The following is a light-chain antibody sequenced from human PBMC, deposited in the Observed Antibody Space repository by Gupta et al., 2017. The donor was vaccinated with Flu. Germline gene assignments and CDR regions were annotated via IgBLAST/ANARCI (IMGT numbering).Light chain of an antibody. CDR2: QAS. CDR1: ETISSW. J-gene: IGKJ1*01. Sequence: DLQLTQSPSTLPASVGDRVTITCRASETISSWLAWYQQKPGKAPNLLIYQASTLENGVPSRFSGRGSGTEFTLTITSLQPDDFATYFCQQYSSSPWTFGLGTRVEI. V-gene: IGKV1-5*03. CDR3: QQYSSSPWT.